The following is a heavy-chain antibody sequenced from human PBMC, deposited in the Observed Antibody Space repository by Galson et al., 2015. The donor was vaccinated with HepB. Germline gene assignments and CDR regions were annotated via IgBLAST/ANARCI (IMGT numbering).Heavy chain of an antibody. V-gene: IGHV1-46*03. CDR3: ARLAVVGTYFDY. J-gene: IGHJ4*02. CDR2: INPSGGSP. D-gene: IGHD6-13*01. Sequence: SVKVSCKASRYTFTSYYIYWVRQAPGQGLEWMGVINPSGGSPAYAQKFQGRVTMTRDTSTSTVYMELSTLRSEDTAVFYCARLAVVGTYFDYWGQGTLVTVSS. CDR1: RYTFTSYY.